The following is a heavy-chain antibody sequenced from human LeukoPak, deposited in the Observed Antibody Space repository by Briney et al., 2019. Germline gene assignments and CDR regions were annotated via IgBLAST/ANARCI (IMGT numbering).Heavy chain of an antibody. V-gene: IGHV3-23*01. Sequence: GGSLRLSCAASGIAFSNYAMYWVRQAPGKGLEWVSGISGGKDSTYYADSVKGRFTISRDNSKNTLYLQMSSLRAEDTAVYYCVKGSTPRFDYYGMDVWGQGTTVTVSS. CDR1: GIAFSNYA. CDR2: ISGGKDST. J-gene: IGHJ6*02. D-gene: IGHD3-10*01. CDR3: VKGSTPRFDYYGMDV.